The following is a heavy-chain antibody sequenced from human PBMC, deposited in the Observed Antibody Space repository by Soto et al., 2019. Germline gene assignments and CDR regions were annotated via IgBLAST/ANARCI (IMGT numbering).Heavy chain of an antibody. Sequence: PSATLSLTCAVSGGSLSSSAYSWSWIRQPPGKGLEWIGFIYQSGSTYYNPSLKSRVTMALDRPKNQFSLKLTSVTAADTAVYYCAREXLYYDSSGYSWDDAFDIWGQGTLVTVSS. V-gene: IGHV4-30-2*01. J-gene: IGHJ3*02. D-gene: IGHD3-22*01. CDR3: AREXLYYDSSGYSWDDAFDI. CDR2: IYQSGST. CDR1: GGSLSSSAYS.